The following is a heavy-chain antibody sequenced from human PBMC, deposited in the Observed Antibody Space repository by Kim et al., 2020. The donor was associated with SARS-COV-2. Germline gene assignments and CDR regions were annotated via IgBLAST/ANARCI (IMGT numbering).Heavy chain of an antibody. V-gene: IGHV4-34*01. D-gene: IGHD5-18*01. CDR3: ARGWVQLWTRRGYYFDY. J-gene: IGHJ4*02. CDR2: INHSGST. Sequence: SETLSLTCAAYGGSFSGYYWSWIRQPPGKGLEWIGEINHSGSTNYNPSLKSRVTISVDTSKNPFSLKLSSVTAADTAVYYCARGWVQLWTRRGYYFDYWGQGTLVTVSS. CDR1: GGSFSGYY.